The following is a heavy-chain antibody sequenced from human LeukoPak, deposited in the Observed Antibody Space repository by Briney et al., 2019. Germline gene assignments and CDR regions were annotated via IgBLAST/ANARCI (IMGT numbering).Heavy chain of an antibody. CDR2: IDWDDDK. V-gene: IGHV2-70*11. J-gene: IGHJ4*02. CDR3: ARTRGYCSSTSCWYYFDY. CDR1: GASISSNYW. Sequence: TLSLTCTVSGASISSNYWSWIRQPPGKALEWLARIDWDDDKYYSTSPKTRLTISKDTSKNQVVLTMTNMDPVDTATYYCARTRGYCSSTSCWYYFDYWGQGTLVTVSS. D-gene: IGHD2-2*01.